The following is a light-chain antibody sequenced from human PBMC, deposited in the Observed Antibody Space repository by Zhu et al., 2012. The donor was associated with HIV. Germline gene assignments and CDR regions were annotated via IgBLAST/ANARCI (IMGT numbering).Light chain of an antibody. CDR1: QSVSSF. CDR2: DAS. Sequence: IVLTQSPVTLSLSPGERATVSCRASQSVSSFLAWYQQKPGRAPRLLIYDASKRARGIPARFSGSGSGTDFTLTITNLEPEDFALYYCQQRRNWPLTFGGGTQGGDQT. J-gene: IGKJ4*01. V-gene: IGKV3-11*01. CDR3: QQRRNWPLT.